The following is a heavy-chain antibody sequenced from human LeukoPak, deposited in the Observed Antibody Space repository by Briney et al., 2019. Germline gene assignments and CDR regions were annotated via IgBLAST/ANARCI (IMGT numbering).Heavy chain of an antibody. D-gene: IGHD3-10*01. J-gene: IGHJ4*02. CDR1: GYSISSGYY. Sequence: SETLSLTCTVSGYSISSGYYWGWIRQPPGKGLEWIGSIYHSGSTYYNPSLKSRVTISVDTSKNQFSLKLSSVTAADTAVYYCARGRGSGSYSTIYYFDYWGQGTLVTVSS. V-gene: IGHV4-38-2*02. CDR2: IYHSGST. CDR3: ARGRGSGSYSTIYYFDY.